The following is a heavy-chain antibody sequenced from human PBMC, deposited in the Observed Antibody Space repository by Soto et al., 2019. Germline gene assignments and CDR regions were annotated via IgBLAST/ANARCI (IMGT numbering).Heavy chain of an antibody. J-gene: IGHJ4*02. D-gene: IGHD3-10*01. V-gene: IGHV3-33*01. CDR1: GFNFSSYG. Sequence: GGSQRLSCASSGFNFSSYGMHWVRQAPGKGLEWVAVIWYDGSNKYYADSVKGRFTISRDNSKNTLYLQMNSLRAEDTAVYYCARERSGSHDYWGQGTLVTVSS. CDR3: ARERSGSHDY. CDR2: IWYDGSNK.